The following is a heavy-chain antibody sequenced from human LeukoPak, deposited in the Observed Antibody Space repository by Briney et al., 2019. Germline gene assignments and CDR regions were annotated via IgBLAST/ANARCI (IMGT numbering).Heavy chain of an antibody. CDR1: GYTFTGYY. D-gene: IGHD6-13*01. CDR3: ARDGTGSSWYVDY. V-gene: IGHV1-2*02. CDR2: INPNSGGT. Sequence: ASVTVSCKASGYTFTGYYMHWVRQAPGQGLEWMGWINPNSGGTNYAQKFQGRVTMTRDTSISTAYMELSRLRSDDTAVYYCARDGTGSSWYVDYWGQGTLVTVSS. J-gene: IGHJ4*02.